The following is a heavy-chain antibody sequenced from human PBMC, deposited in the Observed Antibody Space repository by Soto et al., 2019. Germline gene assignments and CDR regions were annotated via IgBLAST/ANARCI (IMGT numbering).Heavy chain of an antibody. CDR2: ISDFEADA. J-gene: IGHJ5*02. CDR3: VSDYAIWGEDCFEP. CDR1: GYTYSNYG. V-gene: IGHV1-18*01. Sequence: QVQLVQSGTDVKKPGASVKVSCKASGYTYSNYGISWVRQAPGQGLEWMGWISDFEADANYGQKFQGRVTMTIDTATNTAYMELWRLTSDDTAVYYCVSDYAIWGEDCFEPWGKGTLVIGSS. D-gene: IGHD7-27*01.